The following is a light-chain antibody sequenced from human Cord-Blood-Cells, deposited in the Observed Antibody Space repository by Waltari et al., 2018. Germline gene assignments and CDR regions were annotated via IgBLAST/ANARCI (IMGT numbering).Light chain of an antibody. J-gene: IGLJ1*01. CDR3: CSYAGSNNFV. CDR2: EVS. Sequence: QSALTQPPSASGSHGQSVTISCTGTSRDVAGYNCVSWYHQHPVKAPKLMIYEVSRRPYGVPDRFSGSNSGNTASLTVSGLQAEDEADYYCCSYAGSNNFVFGAGTKVTVL. CDR1: SRDVAGYNC. V-gene: IGLV2-8*01.